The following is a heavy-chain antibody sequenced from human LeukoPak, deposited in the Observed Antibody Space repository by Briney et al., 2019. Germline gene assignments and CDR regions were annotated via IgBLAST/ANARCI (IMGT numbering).Heavy chain of an antibody. J-gene: IGHJ4*02. CDR2: ISGSGGST. Sequence: PGGSLRLSCAASGFTFSSYAMSWVRQAPGKGLEWVSAISGSGGSTYYADSVKGRFTISRDNSKNTLYLQMNSLRAEDTAVYYCARSGYGSGSYYVYWGQGTLVTVSS. V-gene: IGHV3-23*01. CDR3: ARSGYGSGSYYVY. CDR1: GFTFSSYA. D-gene: IGHD3-10*01.